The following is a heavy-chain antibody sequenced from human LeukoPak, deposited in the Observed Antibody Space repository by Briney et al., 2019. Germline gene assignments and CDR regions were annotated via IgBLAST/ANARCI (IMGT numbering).Heavy chain of an antibody. Sequence: TGGSLRLSCAASGFTFSSYAMSWVCQAPGKGLEGVSGITGNGGRIYYADSVKGRFTISRDNSKNTLYLQMNNLRAEDTAVYYCAKDGTYFDYWGQGTLVAVSS. CDR3: AKDGTYFDY. CDR1: GFTFSSYA. J-gene: IGHJ4*02. V-gene: IGHV3-23*01. CDR2: ITGNGGRI.